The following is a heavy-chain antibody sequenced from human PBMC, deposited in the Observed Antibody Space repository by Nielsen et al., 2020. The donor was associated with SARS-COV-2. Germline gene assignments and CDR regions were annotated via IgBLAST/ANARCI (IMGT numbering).Heavy chain of an antibody. Sequence: GGSLRLSCAASGFTFDDYAMHWVRQAPGKGLEWVSLISWDGGSTYYADSVKGRFTISRDNAKNSLYLQMNSLRAEDTAVYYCVRDSSVVIWSGYPVDWGQGTLVTVSS. D-gene: IGHD3-3*01. CDR1: GFTFDDYA. V-gene: IGHV3-43D*03. J-gene: IGHJ4*02. CDR2: ISWDGGST. CDR3: VRDSSVVIWSGYPVD.